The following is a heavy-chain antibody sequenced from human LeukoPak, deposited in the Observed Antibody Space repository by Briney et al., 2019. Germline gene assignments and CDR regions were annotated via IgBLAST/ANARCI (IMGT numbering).Heavy chain of an antibody. J-gene: IGHJ4*02. V-gene: IGHV3-30*18. CDR3: AKPGYSNYIDY. Sequence: GGSLRLSCAASGFTFSSYGMHWVRQAPGKGLEWVAVISYDGSNKYYADSMKGRFTISRDNSKNTLYLQMNSLRAEDTAVYYFAKPGYSNYIDYWGQGTLVTVSS. D-gene: IGHD3-22*01. CDR1: GFTFSSYG. CDR2: ISYDGSNK.